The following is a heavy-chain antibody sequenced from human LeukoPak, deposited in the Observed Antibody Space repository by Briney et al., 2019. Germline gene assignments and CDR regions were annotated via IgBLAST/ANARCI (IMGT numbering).Heavy chain of an antibody. CDR3: TRDRSRAEDD. D-gene: IGHD1-14*01. V-gene: IGHV3-7*01. CDR2: INQGGSDK. Sequence: GGSLRLSCAASGFTFSGHWMSWVRQAPGKGLEWVANINQGGSDKYYVDSVKGRFTISRDNANNLLYLQMNSLRGEDTALYYCTRDRSRAEDDWGQGTLVTVSS. CDR1: GFTFSGHW. J-gene: IGHJ4*02.